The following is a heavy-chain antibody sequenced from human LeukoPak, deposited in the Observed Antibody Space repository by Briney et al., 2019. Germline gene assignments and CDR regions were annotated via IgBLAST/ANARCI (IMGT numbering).Heavy chain of an antibody. CDR2: INPNSGGT. D-gene: IGHD6-6*01. V-gene: IGHV1-2*02. J-gene: IGHJ4*02. CDR1: GYTFTGYY. CDR3: ARGPRRAIAARRYITDC. Sequence: ASVKVSCKASGYTFTGYYMHWVRQAPGQGLEWMGWINPNSGGTNYAQKFQGRVTMTRDTSISTAYMELSRLRSDDTAVYYCARGPRRAIAARRYITDCWGQGTLVTVSS.